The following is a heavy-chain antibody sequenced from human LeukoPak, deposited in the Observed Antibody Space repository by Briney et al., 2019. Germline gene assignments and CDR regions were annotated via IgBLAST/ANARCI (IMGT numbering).Heavy chain of an antibody. CDR2: IKQDGSEK. D-gene: IGHD3-22*01. J-gene: IGHJ5*02. Sequence: GGSLRLSCADSGFTFSSYWMIWVRQAPGKGLEWVANIKQDGSEKYYVDSVKGRFTISRDNAKNSLYLQMNSLRAEDTAVYYCAREPDYYDSSGPWGQGTLVTVSS. CDR3: AREPDYYDSSGP. CDR1: GFTFSSYW. V-gene: IGHV3-7*01.